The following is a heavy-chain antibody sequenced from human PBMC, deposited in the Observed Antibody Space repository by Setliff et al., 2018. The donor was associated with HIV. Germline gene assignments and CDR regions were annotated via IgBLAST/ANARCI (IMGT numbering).Heavy chain of an antibody. D-gene: IGHD2-21*02. CDR1: GYNFNNYW. CDR2: IYPGDFVT. J-gene: IGHJ4*02. V-gene: IGHV5-51*01. CDR3: TRRRRAPGTEDLEAY. Sequence: GESLKISCKASGYNFNNYWIGWVRQMPGKGLEWIGVIYPGDFVTRYGPSFQGQVSISADRSITTAYLQWSSLKASDTAMHYCTRRRRAPGTEDLEAYWGQGTLVTVSS.